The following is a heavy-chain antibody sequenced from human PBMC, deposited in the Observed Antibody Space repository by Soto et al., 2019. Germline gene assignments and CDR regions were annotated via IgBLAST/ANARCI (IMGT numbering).Heavy chain of an antibody. J-gene: IGHJ6*02. Sequence: GASVKVSCKASGGTFSSYTISWVRQAPGQGLEWMGRIIPILGIANYAQKFQGRVTITADKSTSTAYMELSSLRSEDTAVYYCAREASYDILTGYYEGPSYLGYYYGMDVWGQGTTVTVSS. CDR1: GGTFSSYT. CDR3: AREASYDILTGYYEGPSYLGYYYGMDV. D-gene: IGHD3-9*01. CDR2: IIPILGIA. V-gene: IGHV1-69*04.